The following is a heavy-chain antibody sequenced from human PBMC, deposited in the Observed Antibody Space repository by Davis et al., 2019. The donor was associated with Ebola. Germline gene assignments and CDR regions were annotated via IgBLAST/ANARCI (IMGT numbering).Heavy chain of an antibody. J-gene: IGHJ4*02. Sequence: MPSETLSLTCTVSGGSISSSSYYWGWIRQPPGKGLEWIGSIYYSGSTYYNPSLKSRVTISVDTSKNQFSLKLSSVTAADTAVYYCARRYSSSEYVFGYWGQGSLVTVSS. D-gene: IGHD6-6*01. CDR2: IYYSGST. V-gene: IGHV4-39*01. CDR1: GGSISSSSYY. CDR3: ARRYSSSEYVFGY.